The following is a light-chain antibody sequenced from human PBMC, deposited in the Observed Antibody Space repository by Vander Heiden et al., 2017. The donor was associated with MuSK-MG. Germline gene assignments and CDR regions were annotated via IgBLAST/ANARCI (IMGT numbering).Light chain of an antibody. CDR3: NSYTSSSTL. Sequence: QSALTQPASVSGSPGQSITISCTGTSSDVGGYNYVSWYQQHPGKAPKLRSYDVSNRPSGVSNRFSGSKSGNTASLTISGLQAEDDSYYYCNSYTSSSTLFGGGTKLTVL. V-gene: IGLV2-14*01. CDR1: SSDVGGYNY. J-gene: IGLJ3*02. CDR2: DVS.